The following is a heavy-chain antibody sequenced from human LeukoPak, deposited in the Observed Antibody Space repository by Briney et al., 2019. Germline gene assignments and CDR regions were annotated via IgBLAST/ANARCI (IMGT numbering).Heavy chain of an antibody. CDR1: GYNFAHN. V-gene: IGHV1-2*02. CDR2: INPKNGGT. D-gene: IGHD6-25*01. CDR3: VVSIQAAAIPAFDS. Sequence: ASVKVSCKASGYNFAHNIHWVRQAPGQGHEFMGWINPKNGGTKYAQNFQGRVTTTRDTSISTVYMELSSLGSDDTAVYYCVVSIQAAAIPAFDSWGQGTLVTVSS. J-gene: IGHJ4*02.